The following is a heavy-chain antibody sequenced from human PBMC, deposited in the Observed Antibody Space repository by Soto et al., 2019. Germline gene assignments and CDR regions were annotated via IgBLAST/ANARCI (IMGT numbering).Heavy chain of an antibody. Sequence: AGGSLRLSCAASGFTFSDYYMSWIRQAPGKGLEWVSYISSSGSTIYYADSVKGRFTISRDNAKNSLYLQMNSLRAEDTAVYYYARDLGQVAGTGINWFDPWGQGTLVTVSS. D-gene: IGHD2-15*01. V-gene: IGHV3-11*01. CDR1: GFTFSDYY. CDR3: ARDLGQVAGTGINWFDP. J-gene: IGHJ5*02. CDR2: ISSSGSTI.